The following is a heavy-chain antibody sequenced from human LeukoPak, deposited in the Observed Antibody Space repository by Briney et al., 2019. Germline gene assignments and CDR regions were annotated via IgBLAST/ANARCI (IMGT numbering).Heavy chain of an antibody. CDR2: ITAPGTT. Sequence: GGTLSLSCEASGFNFNHYGMNWVRQAPGMGLEWVSGITAPGTTYYADSVKGRFTISRDNSKNTVYLQMNSLTAEDTATYFCARDLHWLAFDFWGQGSLVTVSS. CDR3: ARDLHWLAFDF. J-gene: IGHJ4*02. CDR1: GFNFNHYG. V-gene: IGHV3-23*01. D-gene: IGHD6-19*01.